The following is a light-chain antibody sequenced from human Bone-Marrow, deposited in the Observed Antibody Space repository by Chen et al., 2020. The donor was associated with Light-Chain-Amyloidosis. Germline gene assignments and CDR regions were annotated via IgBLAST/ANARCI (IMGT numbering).Light chain of an antibody. CDR3: QVWDRSSDRPV. J-gene: IGLJ3*02. CDR2: DDS. V-gene: IGLV3-21*02. Sequence: SSVLTQPSSVSVAPGQTATIACGGNNIGSTSVHWYQQTPGQAPLLVVYDDSDRPSGIPESLSGSTSGNTATLTISRVEAGDEADYYCQVWDRSSDRPVFGGGTKLTVL. CDR1: NIGSTS.